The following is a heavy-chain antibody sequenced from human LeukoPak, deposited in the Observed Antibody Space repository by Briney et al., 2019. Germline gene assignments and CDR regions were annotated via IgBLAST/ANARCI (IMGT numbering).Heavy chain of an antibody. V-gene: IGHV1-18*01. CDR3: ARLEMYNYDISGYNLGGYFDY. Sequence: GASVRVSCKTSGYNFNNYGISWVRQAPGQGLEWMGWISAYSGDTNYAQKLEGRVIMTTDTSTSTAYMELRSLRSDDTAVYYCARLEMYNYDISGYNLGGYFDYWGQGTLVTVSS. CDR2: ISAYSGDT. J-gene: IGHJ4*02. D-gene: IGHD3-22*01. CDR1: GYNFNNYG.